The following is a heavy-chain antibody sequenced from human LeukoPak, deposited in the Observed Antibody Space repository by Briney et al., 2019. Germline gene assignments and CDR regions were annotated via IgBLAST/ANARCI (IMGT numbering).Heavy chain of an antibody. D-gene: IGHD3-3*01. Sequence: SVKVSCKASGGTFSSYTISWVRQAPGQGLEWMGWIIPILGIANYAQKFQGRVTITADKSTSTAYMELSSLRSEDTAVYYCAREVPTSSLEWLLGWFDPWGQGTLVTVSS. CDR3: AREVPTSSLEWLLGWFDP. V-gene: IGHV1-69*10. CDR2: IIPILGIA. J-gene: IGHJ5*02. CDR1: GGTFSSYT.